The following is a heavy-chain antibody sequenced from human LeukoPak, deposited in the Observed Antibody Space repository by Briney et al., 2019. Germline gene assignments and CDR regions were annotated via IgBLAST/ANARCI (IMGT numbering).Heavy chain of an antibody. CDR2: ITTASGYV. D-gene: IGHD6-13*01. J-gene: IGHJ4*02. CDR1: GFNFDSFG. V-gene: IGHV3-21*06. CDR3: AVAPSPVYSNSRFYY. Sequence: GGSRRLSCVTSGFNFDSFGLNWVRQAPGRGLEWVSSITTASGYVNYADSLKGRVTISRDSAKNSFYLQLNNLRVEDTAVYYCAVAPSPVYSNSRFYYWGRGTLVTVSS.